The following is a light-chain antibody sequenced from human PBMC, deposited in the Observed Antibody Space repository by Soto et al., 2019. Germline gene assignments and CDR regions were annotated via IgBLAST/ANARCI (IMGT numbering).Light chain of an antibody. CDR2: EVS. CDR1: SSDVGAYNY. Sequence: QSGLTQPASMPGSPGQSINISCTGTSSDVGAYNYVSWYQQHPGKAPKLMIYEVSNRPSGVSHRFSGSKSDNTASLTISGIQTEDEADYYCIFNTSGTTLVF. V-gene: IGLV2-14*01. CDR3: IFNTSGTTLV. J-gene: IGLJ1*01.